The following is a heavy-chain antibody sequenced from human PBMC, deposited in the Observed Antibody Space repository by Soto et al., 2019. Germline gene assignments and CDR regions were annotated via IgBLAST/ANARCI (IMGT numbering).Heavy chain of an antibody. CDR3: ARDRLMATAGTARHYFGLDV. D-gene: IGHD2-8*01. CDR1: GGSIRSGGYY. Sequence: QVQLQESGPGLVKPSQTLSLTCTVSGGSIRSGGYYWSWVRQNPRKGLEWIGNIYYRGNNYYNPFLKSRITILVDTSMNQFSPNLSSVTAAETAVYYCARDRLMATAGTARHYFGLDVWGQGTTVTVS. V-gene: IGHV4-31*03. J-gene: IGHJ6*02. CDR2: IYYRGNN.